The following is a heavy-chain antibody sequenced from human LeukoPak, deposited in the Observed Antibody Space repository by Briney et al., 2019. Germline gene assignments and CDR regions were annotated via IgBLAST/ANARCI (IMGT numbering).Heavy chain of an antibody. Sequence: SETLSLTCTVSGYSISSGYYWSWIRQPPGKGLEWIGEINHSGSTNYNPSLKSRVTISVDTSKNQFSLKLSSVTAADTAVYYCAGGSGSYYFGFDYWGQGTLVTVSS. J-gene: IGHJ4*02. CDR2: INHSGST. CDR3: AGGSGSYYFGFDY. D-gene: IGHD3-10*01. CDR1: GYSISSGYY. V-gene: IGHV4-38-2*02.